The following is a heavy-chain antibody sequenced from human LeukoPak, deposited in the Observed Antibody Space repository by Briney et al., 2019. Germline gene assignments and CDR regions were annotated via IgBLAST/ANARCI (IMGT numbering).Heavy chain of an antibody. CDR2: IYYSGST. CDR3: ALERRGYFDY. V-gene: IGHV4-59*01. J-gene: IGHJ4*02. D-gene: IGHD1-1*01. Sequence: PSETLSLTCTVSGGSISSYYWSWVRQPPGKGLEGIGYIYYSGSTNYNPSLTSRVTISLDTSKNQHSLKLSSVTAADTAVYYCALERRGYFDYWGQGTLVTVSS. CDR1: GGSISSYY.